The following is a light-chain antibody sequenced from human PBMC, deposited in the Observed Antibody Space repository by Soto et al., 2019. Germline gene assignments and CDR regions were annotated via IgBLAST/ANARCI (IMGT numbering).Light chain of an antibody. CDR3: QQSYRIPDT. CDR2: AAS. Sequence: DIQMTQSPSSLSASVGDRVTITCRASQSISTYLNWYQQKPGKAPKLLIYAASSLQSGVPSRFRCSGSGTDFTLTISRLQPEDFASYFCQQSYRIPDTFGQGTKLEI. CDR1: QSISTY. J-gene: IGKJ2*01. V-gene: IGKV1-39*01.